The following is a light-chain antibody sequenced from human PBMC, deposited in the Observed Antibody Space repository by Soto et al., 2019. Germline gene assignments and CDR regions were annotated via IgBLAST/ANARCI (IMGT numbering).Light chain of an antibody. CDR3: QQYNNWPPYT. CDR1: RSVSSN. J-gene: IGKJ2*01. CDR2: GAS. V-gene: IGKV3D-15*01. Sequence: EIPMTQSPDTLSVSPGERATLSCRASRSVSSNLAWYQQRPGQAPRLLIYGASTRATGIPARFSGSGSGTEFTLTISSLQSEDFVVYYCQQYNNWPPYTFGQGTKVDIK.